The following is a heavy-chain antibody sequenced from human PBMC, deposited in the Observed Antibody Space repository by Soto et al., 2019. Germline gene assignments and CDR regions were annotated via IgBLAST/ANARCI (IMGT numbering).Heavy chain of an antibody. D-gene: IGHD3-10*01. Sequence: GPSVKVSCKVAGYSFTNNDVSWVRQANGQGREWMGWMNPGSGDTGYAQKFQGRVTMTRDISIDTAYLELNSLRAGDTAVYYCAKGAHYHGSGNYFPLDYWGQGSLVTVSS. CDR1: GYSFTNND. V-gene: IGHV1-8*01. CDR2: MNPGSGDT. CDR3: AKGAHYHGSGNYFPLDY. J-gene: IGHJ4*02.